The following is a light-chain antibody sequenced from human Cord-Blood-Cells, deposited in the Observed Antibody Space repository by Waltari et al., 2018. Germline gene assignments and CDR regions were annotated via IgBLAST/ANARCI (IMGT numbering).Light chain of an antibody. CDR2: YDV. CDR3: AAWDDSLNGVV. Sequence: QSVLTQPPSVSEAPRQRVTISCSGSRSNIGNNAVNWYQQLPGKAPKLLIYYDVLLPSGVSDRFSGSKSGTSASLAISGLQSEDEADYYCAAWDDSLNGVVFGGGTKLTVL. J-gene: IGLJ2*01. V-gene: IGLV1-36*01. CDR1: RSNIGNNA.